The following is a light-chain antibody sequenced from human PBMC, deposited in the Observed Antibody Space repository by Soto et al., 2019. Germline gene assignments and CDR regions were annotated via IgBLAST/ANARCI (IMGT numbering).Light chain of an antibody. J-gene: IGKJ1*01. V-gene: IGKV3-11*01. CDR2: DAS. CDR3: QQRSNWPPTWT. CDR1: QSVSDN. Sequence: EIMLTQSPATLSLSPGERATLSCRASQSVSDNLAWYQHKPGQAPRLLIYDASNRATGIPARFSGSGSGTDFTLTISSLEPEDIAVYYCQQRSNWPPTWTFGQGTKVEIK.